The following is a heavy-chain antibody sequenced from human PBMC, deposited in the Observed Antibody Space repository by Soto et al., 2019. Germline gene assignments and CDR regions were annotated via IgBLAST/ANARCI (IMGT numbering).Heavy chain of an antibody. V-gene: IGHV3-33*01. D-gene: IGHD4-17*01. CDR3: ARVGGTVASDY. Sequence: QVHLVESGGGVVQPGRSLRLSCAASGFPFSAYGMHWVRQAPGKGLEWLAMIYYDGNNKYYAPSVEGRFTISRDNSKNTLYQQMNSLRVEDTAVYYCARVGGTVASDYWGQGTLVIVSS. CDR2: IYYDGNNK. J-gene: IGHJ4*02. CDR1: GFPFSAYG.